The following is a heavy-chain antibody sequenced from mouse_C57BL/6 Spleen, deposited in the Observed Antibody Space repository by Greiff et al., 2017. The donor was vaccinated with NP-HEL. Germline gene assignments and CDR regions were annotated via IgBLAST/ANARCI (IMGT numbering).Heavy chain of an antibody. V-gene: IGHV5-4*03. CDR1: GFTFSSYA. J-gene: IGHJ2*01. CDR2: ISDGGSYT. D-gene: IGHD4-1*02. Sequence: EVKLMESGGGLVKPGGSLKLSCAASGFTFSSYAMSWVRQTPEKRLEWVATISDGGSYTYYPDNVKGRFTISRDNAKNNLYLQMSHLKSEDTAMYYGARVPNWVFDCWGQGTTLTVSS. CDR3: ARVPNWVFDC.